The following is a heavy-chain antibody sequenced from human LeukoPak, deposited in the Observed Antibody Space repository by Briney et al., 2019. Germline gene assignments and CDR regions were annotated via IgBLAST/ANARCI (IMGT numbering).Heavy chain of an antibody. Sequence: SETLSLTCTVSGGSISSSSYYWDWIRQPPGKGLEWIGSIYYSGSTYYNPSLKSRVTISVDTSKNQFSLKLRSVTAADTAVYYCARTAVSVGFDYWGQGTLVTVSS. CDR3: ARTAVSVGFDY. J-gene: IGHJ4*02. CDR2: IYYSGST. D-gene: IGHD1-26*01. V-gene: IGHV4-39*01. CDR1: GGSISSSSYY.